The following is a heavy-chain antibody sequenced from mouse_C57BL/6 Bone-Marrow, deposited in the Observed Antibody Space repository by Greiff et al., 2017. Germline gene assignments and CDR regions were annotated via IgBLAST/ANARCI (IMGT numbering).Heavy chain of an antibody. CDR3: ARYYYGRGYFDY. J-gene: IGHJ2*01. Sequence: EVQLVESGGGLVKPGGSLKLSCAASGFTFSSYAMSWVRQTPEKRLEWVATISDGGSYTYYPDNVKGRFTISRDNAKNNLYLQMSHLKSEDTAMYYCARYYYGRGYFDYWGQGTTLTVSS. CDR1: GFTFSSYA. V-gene: IGHV5-4*01. CDR2: ISDGGSYT. D-gene: IGHD1-1*01.